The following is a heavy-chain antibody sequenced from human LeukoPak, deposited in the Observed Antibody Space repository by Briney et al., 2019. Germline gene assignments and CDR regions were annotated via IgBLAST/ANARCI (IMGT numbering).Heavy chain of an antibody. CDR2: IKQDGSEE. D-gene: IGHD6-13*01. V-gene: IGHV3-7*01. CDR1: GFTFSSYW. Sequence: GGSLRLSCAASGFTFSSYWMSWVRQAPGKGLEWVANIKQDGSEEYYVDSVKGRFTISRDNAKNSLYLQMNSLRAEDTAVYYCASIGYSSSWYGDPDYWGQGTLVTVSP. J-gene: IGHJ4*02. CDR3: ASIGYSSSWYGDPDY.